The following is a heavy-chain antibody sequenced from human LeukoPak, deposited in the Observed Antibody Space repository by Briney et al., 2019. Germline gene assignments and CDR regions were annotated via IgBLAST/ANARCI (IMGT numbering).Heavy chain of an antibody. D-gene: IGHD6-19*01. CDR2: ISGSGSST. CDR1: GFTFSSYA. CDR3: AKEKGFSSGWEHFDY. J-gene: IGHJ4*02. V-gene: IGHV3-23*01. Sequence: GGSLRLSRAASGFTFSSYAMSWVRQAPGKGLEWVSAISGSGSSTYYADSVKGRFTISRDNSKNTLYLQMNSLRAEDTAVYYCAKEKGFSSGWEHFDYWGQGTLVTVSS.